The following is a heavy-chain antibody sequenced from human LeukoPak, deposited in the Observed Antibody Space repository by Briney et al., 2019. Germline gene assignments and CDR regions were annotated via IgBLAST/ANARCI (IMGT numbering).Heavy chain of an antibody. D-gene: IGHD2-15*01. J-gene: IGHJ4*02. CDR2: IYTGGST. Sequence: SETLSLTCTVSGGSISSYYWSWIRQPAGKGLEWIGRIYTGGSTNYNPSLKSRVTISVDKSKNQFSLKLSSVTAADTAVYYCAREDRRILDYWGQGTLVTVSS. CDR1: GGSISSYY. CDR3: AREDRRILDY. V-gene: IGHV4-4*07.